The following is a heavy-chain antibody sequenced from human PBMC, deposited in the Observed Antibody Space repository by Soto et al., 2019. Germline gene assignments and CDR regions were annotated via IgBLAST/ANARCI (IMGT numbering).Heavy chain of an antibody. J-gene: IGHJ6*02. CDR3: ARAIVVVVAAHEYYYYYCMDV. D-gene: IGHD2-15*01. V-gene: IGHV1-69*13. CDR1: GGTFSSYA. CDR2: IIPIFGTA. Sequence: GASVKVSCKASGGTFSSYAISWVRQAPGQGLEWLGGIIPIFGTANYAQKFQSRVTITADESTSTAYMELSSLRSEDTAVYYCARAIVVVVAAHEYYYYYCMDVWGQGTTVTVPS.